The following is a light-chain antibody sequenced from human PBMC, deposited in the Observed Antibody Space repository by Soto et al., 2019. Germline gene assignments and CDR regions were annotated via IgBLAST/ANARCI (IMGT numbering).Light chain of an antibody. J-gene: IGKJ1*01. CDR1: QSISTY. CDR2: VAS. V-gene: IGKV1-39*01. Sequence: DIQMTQSPSSLSASVGDRVTITCRASQSISTYLNWYQQKPGKPPKLLIYVASSLQSGVPSRFSGSGSGTDFALTISTLQPEDFATYYCQQSYSTLPWTFGQGTKVEIK. CDR3: QQSYSTLPWT.